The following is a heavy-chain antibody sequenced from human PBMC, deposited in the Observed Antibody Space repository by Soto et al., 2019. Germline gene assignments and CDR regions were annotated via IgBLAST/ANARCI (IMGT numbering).Heavy chain of an antibody. Sequence: TVGNGCISRGAHYHKKNSQPPGKGLEWIGYIYYSGSTYYNPSLKSRVTISVDTSKNQFSLKLSSVTAADTAVYYCGGLLWGSDGMDVWGQGTTVTVSS. V-gene: IGHV4-30-4*01. CDR3: GGLLWGSDGMDV. J-gene: IGHJ6*02. CDR1: NGCISRGAHY. CDR2: IYYSGST. D-gene: IGHD3-3*01.